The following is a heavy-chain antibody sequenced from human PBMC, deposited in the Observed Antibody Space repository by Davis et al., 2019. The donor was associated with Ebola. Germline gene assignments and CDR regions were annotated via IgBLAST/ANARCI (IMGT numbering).Heavy chain of an antibody. D-gene: IGHD3-16*01. V-gene: IGHV4-39*01. J-gene: IGHJ5*02. CDR1: GGPISSSNW. CDR2: IYYSGST. Sequence: SETLSLTCAVSGGPISSSNWWSWVRQPPGKGLEWIGSIYYSGSTYYNPSLKSRVTISVDTSKNQFSLKLSSVTAADTAVYYCARHTSRFDPWGQGTLVTVSS. CDR3: ARHTSRFDP.